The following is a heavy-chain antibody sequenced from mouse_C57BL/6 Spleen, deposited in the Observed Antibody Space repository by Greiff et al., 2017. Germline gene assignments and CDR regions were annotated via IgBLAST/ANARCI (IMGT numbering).Heavy chain of an antibody. CDR2: ISSGSSTI. CDR1: GFTFSDYG. CDR3: ARQDYVLYAMDY. V-gene: IGHV5-17*01. Sequence: EVKLMESGGGLVKPGGSLKLSCAASGFTFSDYGMHWVRPAPEKGLEWVAYISSGSSTIYYADTVKGRFTISRDNAKNTLFLQMTSLRSEDTAMYYCARQDYVLYAMDYWGQGTSVTVSS. D-gene: IGHD1-1*01. J-gene: IGHJ4*01.